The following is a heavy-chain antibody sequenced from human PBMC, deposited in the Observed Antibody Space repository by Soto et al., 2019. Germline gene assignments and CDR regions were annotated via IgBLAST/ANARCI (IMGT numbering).Heavy chain of an antibody. V-gene: IGHV4-31*03. CDR1: GGSISSGGYY. J-gene: IGHJ3*02. Sequence: QVQLQESGPGLVKPSQTLSLTCTVSGGSISSGGYYWSWIRQHPGKGLEWIGYIYYSGSTYYNPSLKSRVTISVDTSKNQFSLKVGSVTGADTAVYYCARDKYGDYPFVGEGGAFDIWGQGTMVTVSS. CDR3: ARDKYGDYPFVGEGGAFDI. D-gene: IGHD4-17*01. CDR2: IYYSGST.